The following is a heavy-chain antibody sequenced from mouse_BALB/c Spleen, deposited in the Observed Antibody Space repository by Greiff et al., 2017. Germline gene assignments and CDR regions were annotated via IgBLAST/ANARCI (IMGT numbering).Heavy chain of an antibody. Sequence: VQRVESGAELMKPGASVKISCKATGYTFSSYWIEWVKQRPGHGLEWIGEILPGSGSTNYNEKFKGKATFTADTSSNTAYMQLSSLTSEDSAVYYCARYLIYDGSWGFAYWGQGTLVTVSA. V-gene: IGHV1-9*01. CDR1: GYTFSSYW. D-gene: IGHD2-3*01. CDR3: ARYLIYDGSWGFAY. CDR2: ILPGSGST. J-gene: IGHJ3*01.